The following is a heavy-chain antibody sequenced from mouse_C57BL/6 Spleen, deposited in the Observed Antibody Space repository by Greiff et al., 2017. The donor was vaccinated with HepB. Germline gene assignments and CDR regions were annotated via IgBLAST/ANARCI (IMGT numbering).Heavy chain of an antibody. CDR3: ARHENYGSSYVGYFDY. CDR1: GFTFSSYG. D-gene: IGHD1-1*01. Sequence: EVQGVESGGDLVKPGGSLKLSCAASGFTFSSYGMSWVRQTPDKRLEWVATISSGGSYTYYPDSVKGRFTISRDNAKNTLYLQMSSLKSEDTAMYYCARHENYGSSYVGYFDYWGQGTTLTVSS. J-gene: IGHJ2*01. V-gene: IGHV5-6*01. CDR2: ISSGGSYT.